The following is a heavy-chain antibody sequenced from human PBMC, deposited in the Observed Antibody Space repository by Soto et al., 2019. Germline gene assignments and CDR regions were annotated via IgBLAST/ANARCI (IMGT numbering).Heavy chain of an antibody. CDR2: IVHSGNT. CDR1: GWSISSGNW. CDR3: AKNGGYTLDF. Sequence: SETLSLTCDVSGWSISSGNWWSWVRQPPGKGLEWIGEIVHSGNTNYNPSLKSRVTISVDKSKNQFSLILSSVTAADTAVYYCAKNGGYTLDFWGQGTLVTVSS. D-gene: IGHD6-19*01. V-gene: IGHV4-4*02. J-gene: IGHJ4*02.